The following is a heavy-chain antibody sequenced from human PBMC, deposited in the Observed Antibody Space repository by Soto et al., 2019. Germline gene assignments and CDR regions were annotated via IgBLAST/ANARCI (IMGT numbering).Heavy chain of an antibody. V-gene: IGHV3-21*05. J-gene: IGHJ5*02. CDR3: VRGGGGGLFDP. D-gene: IGHD2-15*01. Sequence: GGSLRLSCAASGSTFSSYSMNWVRQAPGKGLEWLSYISPGSRYPAYADSVKGRFTISRDNAKRSLYLQMMSLTAEDTAIYYCVRGGGGGLFDPWGQGTMVTVSS. CDR1: GSTFSSYS. CDR2: ISPGSRYP.